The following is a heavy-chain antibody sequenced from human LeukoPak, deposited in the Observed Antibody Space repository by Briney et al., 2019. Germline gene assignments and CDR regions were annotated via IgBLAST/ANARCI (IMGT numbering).Heavy chain of an antibody. V-gene: IGHV3-23*01. J-gene: IGHJ4*02. CDR2: ISGSGGST. CDR3: AKRTIFGVEDTEFDY. CDR1: GFTFSSYA. D-gene: IGHD3-3*01. Sequence: GGSLRLSCAASGFTFSSYAMGWVRQAPGKGLEWVSAISGSGGSTYYADSVRGRFTISRDNSKNTLYLQMNSLRAEDTAVYYCAKRTIFGVEDTEFDYWGQGTLVTVSS.